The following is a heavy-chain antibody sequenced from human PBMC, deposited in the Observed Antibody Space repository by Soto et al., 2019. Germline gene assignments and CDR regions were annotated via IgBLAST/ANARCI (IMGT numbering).Heavy chain of an antibody. V-gene: IGHV1-3*01. Sequence: VKVSCKASGYIFTNYNIHWVRQAPGQRLEWMGRINVGNGNTKYSERFQGRVTNTRDTSASTAFMELSSLTSEDTGVYYCARDQGLGDVWGQGTTVTVSS. J-gene: IGHJ6*02. CDR3: ARDQGLGDV. CDR1: GYIFTNYN. D-gene: IGHD3-16*01. CDR2: INVGNGNT.